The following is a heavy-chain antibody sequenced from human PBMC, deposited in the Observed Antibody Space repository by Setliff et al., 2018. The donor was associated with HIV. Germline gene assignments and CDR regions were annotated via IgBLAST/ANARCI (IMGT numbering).Heavy chain of an antibody. CDR3: TRKHRPGVGMDL. V-gene: IGHV3-7*01. CDR1: GFTFSSFW. J-gene: IGHJ6*02. CDR2: INQVESEK. Sequence: GGSLRLSCAASGFTFSSFWMSWVRQAPGKGLEWVANINQVESEKYYVDSVKGRFTISRDNAKNSLYMQMNSLRVEDTDVYFCTRKHRPGVGMDLWGQGTTVTVSS.